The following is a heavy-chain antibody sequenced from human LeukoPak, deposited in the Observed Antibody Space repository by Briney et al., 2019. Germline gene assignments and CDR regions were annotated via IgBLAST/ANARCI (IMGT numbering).Heavy chain of an antibody. V-gene: IGHV3-23*01. CDR2: ISGNSDNT. CDR1: GFTFNNFA. J-gene: IGHJ4*02. CDR3: AKGWETSGYYNGFDC. Sequence: GGSLRLSRTASGFTFNNFAMSWVRQAPGKGLEWVSAISGNSDNTYYADSVKGRFTISRDNSKNTLYLQMSSLRAEDTAVFYCAKGWETSGYYNGFDCWGQGTLVTVSS. D-gene: IGHD3-3*01.